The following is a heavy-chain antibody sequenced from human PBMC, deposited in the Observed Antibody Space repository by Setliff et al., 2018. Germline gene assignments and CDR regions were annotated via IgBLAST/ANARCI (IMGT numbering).Heavy chain of an antibody. J-gene: IGHJ4*02. Sequence: SETLSLTCTVSGGSISSGTYYWTWIRQAAGKGLEWIGHISTTGTTSYNPSFKRRVTISVDTSKNQFSLKPSSVTAADTALYYCTVYNTGSSKDHYWGQGTLVTVSS. CDR2: ISTTGTT. CDR1: GGSISSGTYY. CDR3: TVYNTGSSKDHY. V-gene: IGHV4-61*09. D-gene: IGHD2-8*02.